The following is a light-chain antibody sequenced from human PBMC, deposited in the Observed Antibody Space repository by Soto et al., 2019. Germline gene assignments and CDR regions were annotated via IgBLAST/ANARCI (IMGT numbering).Light chain of an antibody. CDR1: QSISSW. J-gene: IGKJ4*01. CDR3: QQYNSYPLT. V-gene: IGKV1-5*03. CDR2: KAS. Sequence: DIQMTQSPSTLSASVGDRVTITCRASQSISSWLAWYQQKPGKAPNLLIYKASSLGSGVPSRFNGSGSGTEFTITISSLQPDDFATYYCQQYNSYPLTVGGGTKVEIK.